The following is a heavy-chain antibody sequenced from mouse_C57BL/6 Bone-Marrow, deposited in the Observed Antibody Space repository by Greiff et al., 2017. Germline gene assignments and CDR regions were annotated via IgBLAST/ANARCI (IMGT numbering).Heavy chain of an antibody. V-gene: IGHV1-54*01. CDR1: GYAFTNYL. Sequence: VQLQQSGAELVRPGTSVKVSCKASGYAFTNYLIEWVKQRPGQGLEWIGVINPGSGGTNYNEKFKGKATLTADKSSSTAYMQLGSLTSEDSAVYFCARSKNWDSWFAYWGQGTLVTVSA. CDR2: INPGSGGT. CDR3: ARSKNWDSWFAY. D-gene: IGHD4-1*01. J-gene: IGHJ3*01.